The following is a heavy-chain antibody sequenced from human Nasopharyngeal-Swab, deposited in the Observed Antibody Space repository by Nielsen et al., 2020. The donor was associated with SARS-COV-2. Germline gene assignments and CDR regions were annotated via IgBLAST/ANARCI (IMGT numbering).Heavy chain of an antibody. D-gene: IGHD2-2*01. J-gene: IGHJ4*02. Sequence: SETLSLTCTVSGYSISSGYYWGWIRQPPGKGLGWIGSIYHSGSTYYNPSLKSRVTISVDTSKNQFSLKLSSVTAADTAVYYCARDIVVVPAALSQYYFDYWGQGTLVTVSS. CDR2: IYHSGST. V-gene: IGHV4-38-2*02. CDR1: GYSISSGYY. CDR3: ARDIVVVPAALSQYYFDY.